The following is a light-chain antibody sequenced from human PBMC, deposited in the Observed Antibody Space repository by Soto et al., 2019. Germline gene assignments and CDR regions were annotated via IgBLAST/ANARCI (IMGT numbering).Light chain of an antibody. CDR1: QGVRGN. Sequence: EIVMTQSPATVSVSPGERATLSFRASQGVRGNLAWYQQKPGQAPRLLIYVTSTRAAGVPARFSGSASGTEFTLTISSLQSEDFAVYYCHQYNDWPPTFGQGTKVDIK. V-gene: IGKV3-15*01. J-gene: IGKJ1*01. CDR3: HQYNDWPPT. CDR2: VTS.